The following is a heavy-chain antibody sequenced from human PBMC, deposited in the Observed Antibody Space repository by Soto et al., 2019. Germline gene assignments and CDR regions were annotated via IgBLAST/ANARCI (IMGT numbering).Heavy chain of an antibody. V-gene: IGHV4-28*01. CDR3: ARREIQGPIDY. CDR1: GYSISSSNW. D-gene: IGHD1-26*01. J-gene: IGHJ4*02. Sequence: QVQLQESGPGLVKPSDTLSLTCAVSGYSISSSNWWGWIRQPPGKGLEWIGYIYYSGTTYYNPSLKSRATMSVDTSKNQFSRKLTSVTAVDTAVYYCARREIQGPIDYWGQGTLVPVSS. CDR2: IYYSGTT.